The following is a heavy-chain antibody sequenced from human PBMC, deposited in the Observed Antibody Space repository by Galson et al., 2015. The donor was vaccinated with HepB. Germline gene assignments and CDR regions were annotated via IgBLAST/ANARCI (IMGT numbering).Heavy chain of an antibody. CDR2: ISSSSSYI. CDR3: ARDPSPGYCSGGSRYVGWFDP. Sequence: SLRLSCAASGFTFSSYSMNWVRQAPGKGLQWVSSISSSSSYIYYADSVKGRFTISRDNAKNSLYLQMNSLRADDTAVYYCARDPSPGYCSGGSRYVGWFDPWGQGTLVTVSS. D-gene: IGHD2-15*01. V-gene: IGHV3-21*01. J-gene: IGHJ5*02. CDR1: GFTFSSYS.